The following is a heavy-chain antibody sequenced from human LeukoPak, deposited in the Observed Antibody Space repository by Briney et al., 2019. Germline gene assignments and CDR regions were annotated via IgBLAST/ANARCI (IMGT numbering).Heavy chain of an antibody. Sequence: SETLSLTCTVSGGSISSYYWSWIRQPPGKGLEWIGEINHSGSTNYNPSLKSRVTLLVDTSKNQFSLKLSSVTAADTAVYYCARARGTVAIDYWGQGTLVTVSS. J-gene: IGHJ4*02. CDR1: GGSISSYY. V-gene: IGHV4-34*01. D-gene: IGHD5-12*01. CDR2: INHSGST. CDR3: ARARGTVAIDY.